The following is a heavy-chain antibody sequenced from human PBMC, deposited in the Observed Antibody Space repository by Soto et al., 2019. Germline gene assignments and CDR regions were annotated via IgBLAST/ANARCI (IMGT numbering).Heavy chain of an antibody. Sequence: QTGGSLRLSCAASGFTFSSYGMHWVRQAPGKGLEWVAVIWYDGSNKYYADSVKGRFTISRDNSKNTLYLQMNSLRAEDTAVYYCAREYYYGSGSYYNWLLDYYYGMDVWGQGTTVTVSS. J-gene: IGHJ6*02. V-gene: IGHV3-33*01. CDR1: GFTFSSYG. CDR2: IWYDGSNK. CDR3: AREYYYGSGSYYNWLLDYYYGMDV. D-gene: IGHD3-10*01.